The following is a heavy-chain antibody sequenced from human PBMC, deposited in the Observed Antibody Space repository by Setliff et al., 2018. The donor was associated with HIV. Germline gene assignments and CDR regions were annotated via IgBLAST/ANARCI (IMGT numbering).Heavy chain of an antibody. CDR1: AYSISSGYY. J-gene: IGHJ5*02. CDR3: ARIGSGWSVGWFDP. D-gene: IGHD6-13*01. Sequence: SETLSLTCAVSAYSISSGYYWGWIRQPPGKGLEWIGSIYHSGSTYYNPSLMSRVTISVDTSKNQFSLKLRSVTAADTAVYYCARIGSGWSVGWFDPWGQGTLVTVSS. V-gene: IGHV4-38-2*01. CDR2: IYHSGST.